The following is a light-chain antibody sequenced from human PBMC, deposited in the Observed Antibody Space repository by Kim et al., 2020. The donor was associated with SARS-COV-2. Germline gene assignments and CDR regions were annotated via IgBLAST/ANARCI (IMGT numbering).Light chain of an antibody. CDR1: QGISDW. CDR3: QQTDSFPWT. J-gene: IGKJ1*01. V-gene: IGKV1-12*01. CDR2: EAS. Sequence: ASVGDIVTITCRASQGISDWLAWYQQKPGKAPKLLIHEASSLQSGVPSRFSGSGSGTDFTLTISSLQPEDFATYYCQQTDSFPWTFGQGTKVDIK.